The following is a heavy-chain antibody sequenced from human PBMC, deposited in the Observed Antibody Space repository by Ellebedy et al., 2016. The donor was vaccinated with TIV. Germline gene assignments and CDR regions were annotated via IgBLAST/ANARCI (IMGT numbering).Heavy chain of an antibody. CDR3: AKGNVLRGPPYGMDV. J-gene: IGHJ6*02. CDR1: GFSFSRSA. Sequence: GESLKISXAASGFSFSRSAMSWVRQAPGKGLEWVSTLSGSGGNTFYADSVQGRFTISRDKSKKTLYLQMNSLRVEDTALYYCAKGNVLRGPPYGMDVWGQGTTVTVSS. CDR2: LSGSGGNT. D-gene: IGHD3-10*01. V-gene: IGHV3-23*01.